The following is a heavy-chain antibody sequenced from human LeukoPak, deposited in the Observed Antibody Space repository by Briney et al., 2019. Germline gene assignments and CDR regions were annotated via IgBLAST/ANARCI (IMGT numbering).Heavy chain of an antibody. CDR1: GFTFSSYA. CDR2: ISGSGGST. CDR3: PVLLWFGELLSPQDY. D-gene: IGHD3-10*01. J-gene: IGHJ4*02. V-gene: IGHV3-23*01. Sequence: GGSLRLSCAASGFTFSSYAMSWVRQAPGKGLEWVSAISGSGGSTYYADSVKGRFTVSRDNSKNTLYLQMNSLRAEDTAVYYCPVLLWFGELLSPQDYWGQGTLVTVSS.